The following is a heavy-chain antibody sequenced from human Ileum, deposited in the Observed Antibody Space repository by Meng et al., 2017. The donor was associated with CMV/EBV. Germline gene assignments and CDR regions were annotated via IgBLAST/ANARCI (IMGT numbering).Heavy chain of an antibody. V-gene: IGHV3-66*02. D-gene: IGHD3-9*01. Sequence: GGSLRLSCVASGFTVRSNYMSWVRQAPGKGLEWVSVIYSGGRTYYADSVEGRFTISRDNSENTLYLQMNSLRAEDTAVYYCVRDNPSILTGYNDYWGQGTLVTVSS. CDR3: VRDNPSILTGYNDY. J-gene: IGHJ4*02. CDR1: GFTVRSNY. CDR2: IYSGGRT.